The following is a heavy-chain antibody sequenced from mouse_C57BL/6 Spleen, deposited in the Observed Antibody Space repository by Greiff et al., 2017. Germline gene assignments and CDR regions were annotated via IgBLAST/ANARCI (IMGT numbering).Heavy chain of an antibody. CDR1: GYAFTNYL. CDR2: INPGSGCT. J-gene: IGHJ2*01. D-gene: IGHD3-2*02. Sequence: VQLQESGAELVRPGTSVTVSCKASGYAFTNYLIEWVKQRPGQVLEWIGVINPGSGCTNYTEKFKGKATLTADKSSSTSYMQLNILTSEDSAVYFCARSQLRLNFDYWGQGTTLTVSS. CDR3: ARSQLRLNFDY. V-gene: IGHV1-54*01.